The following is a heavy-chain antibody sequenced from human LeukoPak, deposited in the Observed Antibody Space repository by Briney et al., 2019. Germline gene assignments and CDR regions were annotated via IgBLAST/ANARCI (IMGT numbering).Heavy chain of an antibody. J-gene: IGHJ3*02. D-gene: IGHD2-2*02. CDR2: IYYSGTT. CDR3: ARFSIVVVTADIIRDAFDI. CDR1: GGSTSSSTYY. Sequence: PSETLSLTCTVSGGSTSSSTYYWGWIRQPPGKGLEWIGSIYYSGTTYYNPSLKSRVTISVDTSKNQFSLKLSSVTAADTAVYYCARFSIVVVTADIIRDAFDIWGQGTMVTVSS. V-gene: IGHV4-39*01.